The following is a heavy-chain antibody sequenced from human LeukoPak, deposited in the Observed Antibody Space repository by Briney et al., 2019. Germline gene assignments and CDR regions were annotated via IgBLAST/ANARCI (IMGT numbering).Heavy chain of an antibody. V-gene: IGHV4-4*07. CDR1: GGAIINNY. Sequence: PSETLSLTCTVSGGAIINNYWSWIRQPAPTGLELIGRIYSSGRTNYNPSLKSRITMSLDTSKNLLSLKVSSVTVADTAVYYCARSSRGLGWFDPWGQGTLVTVSS. J-gene: IGHJ5*02. D-gene: IGHD3-10*01. CDR3: ARSSRGLGWFDP. CDR2: IYSSGRT.